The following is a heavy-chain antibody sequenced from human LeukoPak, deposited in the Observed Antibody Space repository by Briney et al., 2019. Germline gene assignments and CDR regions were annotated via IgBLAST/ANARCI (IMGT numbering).Heavy chain of an antibody. J-gene: IGHJ3*02. CDR2: FDPEEGNT. CDR3: AALFIPDALDI. D-gene: IGHD3-10*01. V-gene: IGHV1-24*01. Sequence: ASVKVSCKVSGYTFTDLSIHWVRQAPGEGLGWMGGFDPEEGNTIYAQKFQGRVTVTGDTSTDTTYMELSSLRSEDTAVYYCAALFIPDALDIWGQGTRVTVSS. CDR1: GYTFTDLS.